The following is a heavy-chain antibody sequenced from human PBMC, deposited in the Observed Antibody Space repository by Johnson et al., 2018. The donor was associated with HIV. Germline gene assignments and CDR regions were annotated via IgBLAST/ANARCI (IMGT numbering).Heavy chain of an antibody. CDR1: GFTFSSYG. Sequence: QVQLVESGGGVVQPGRSLRLSCAASGFTFSSYGMHWVRQAPGKGLERVAVISYDGSNKYYADSVKGRFTISRDNSKNTLYLQMNSLRAEDTAVYYCAKDRDLNYDFWSGSDDAFDIWGQGTMVTVSS. CDR3: AKDRDLNYDFWSGSDDAFDI. CDR2: ISYDGSNK. J-gene: IGHJ3*02. D-gene: IGHD3-3*01. V-gene: IGHV3-30*18.